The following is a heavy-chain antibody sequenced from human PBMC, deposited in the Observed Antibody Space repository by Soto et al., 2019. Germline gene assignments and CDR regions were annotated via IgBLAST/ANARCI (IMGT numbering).Heavy chain of an antibody. CDR1: GGSINSYY. V-gene: IGHV4-4*07. Sequence: SETLSLTCSVSGGSINSYYWSWIRQPAGKGLEWIGRIYTSGSTNYNPSLKSRVTMSVDTSKKQFSLKLSSVTAADMAVYYCARYHSGGAFHIWGHGTMVTVSS. D-gene: IGHD2-2*01. J-gene: IGHJ3*02. CDR2: IYTSGST. CDR3: ARYHSGGAFHI.